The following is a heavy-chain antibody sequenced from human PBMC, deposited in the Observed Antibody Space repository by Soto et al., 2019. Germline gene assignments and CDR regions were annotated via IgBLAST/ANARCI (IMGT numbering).Heavy chain of an antibody. J-gene: IGHJ3*02. Sequence: GGSLRLSCAASGFTFDDYAMHWVRQAPGKGLEWVSGISWNSGSIGYADSVKGRFTISRDNAKNSLYLQMNSLRAEDTALYYCAKESQLGSGWGIDAFDIWGQGTMVTVSS. V-gene: IGHV3-9*01. CDR2: ISWNSGSI. CDR1: GFTFDDYA. CDR3: AKESQLGSGWGIDAFDI. D-gene: IGHD6-19*01.